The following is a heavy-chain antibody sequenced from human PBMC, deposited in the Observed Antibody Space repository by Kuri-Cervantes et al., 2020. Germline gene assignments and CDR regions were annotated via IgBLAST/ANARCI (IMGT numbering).Heavy chain of an antibody. CDR3: ARTSYYYYYMDV. V-gene: IGHV1-46*01. D-gene: IGHD3-10*01. Sequence: ASVKVSCKASGYTFTSYYMHWVRQAPGQGLEWMGIINPSGGSTSYAQKFQGRVTMTTDTSTNTAHMELRSLRSDDTAVYYCARTSYYYYYMDVWGRGTTVTVSS. J-gene: IGHJ6*03. CDR1: GYTFTSYY. CDR2: INPSGGST.